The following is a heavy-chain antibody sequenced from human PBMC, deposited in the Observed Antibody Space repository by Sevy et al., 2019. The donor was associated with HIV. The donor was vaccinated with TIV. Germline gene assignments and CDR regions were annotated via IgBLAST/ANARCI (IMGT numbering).Heavy chain of an antibody. CDR2: ISVSGDNT. Sequence: GGSLRLSCAASGFTFSTYAMSWVRQAPGKGLEWVSSISVSGDNTYYADSVKGRFTISRDNSKNTLYLQMNSLRPEDTAIYFCTKEGCGTWCGVKVGSTEGWFDPWGQGTLVTVSS. V-gene: IGHV3-23*01. D-gene: IGHD1-26*01. CDR1: GFTFSTYA. J-gene: IGHJ5*02. CDR3: TKEGCGTWCGVKVGSTEGWFDP.